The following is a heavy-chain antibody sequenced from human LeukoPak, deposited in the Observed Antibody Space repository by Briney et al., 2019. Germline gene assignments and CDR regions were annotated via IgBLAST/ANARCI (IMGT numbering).Heavy chain of an antibody. J-gene: IGHJ4*02. D-gene: IGHD3-10*02. CDR1: GFTFDDYG. CDR2: ISSSSSYI. V-gene: IGHV3-21*01. Sequence: GGSLRLSCAASGFTFDDYGMSWVRQAPGKGLEWVSFISSSSSYIYYADSVKGRFTISRDNAKNPLYLQMNSLRAEDTAVYYCARGTMFPYYFDYWGQGTLVTVSS. CDR3: ARGTMFPYYFDY.